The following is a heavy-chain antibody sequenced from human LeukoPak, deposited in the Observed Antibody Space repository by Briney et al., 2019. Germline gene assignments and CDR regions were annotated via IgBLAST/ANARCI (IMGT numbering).Heavy chain of an antibody. Sequence: GGSLRLSCADSGFTFSRYWMTWVRQAPGKGLEWVANINQDGSDKNYVDSVKGRFTISRDNAKKSLHLQMNSLRADDTAVYYWTTDRGYTTPDEWGQAALATVSS. CDR3: TTDRGYTTPDE. CDR1: GFTFSRYW. V-gene: IGHV3-7*01. CDR2: INQDGSDK. J-gene: IGHJ4*02. D-gene: IGHD1-1*01.